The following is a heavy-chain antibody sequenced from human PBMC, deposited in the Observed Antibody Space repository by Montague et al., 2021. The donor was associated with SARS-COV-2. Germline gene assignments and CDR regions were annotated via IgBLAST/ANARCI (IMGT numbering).Heavy chain of an antibody. CDR1: GDSIRSSCYY. Sequence: SETLSLTCSVSGDSIRSSCYYWGWIRQPPGKGLEWIGTVYYSGSTNYNPSLKNRVTMPVDTTKNQFSLELRSVTAADTAVYYCARLGFVVLWLNLGWFDSWGQGTLVTVSS. CDR2: VYYSGST. CDR3: ARLGFVVLWLNLGWFDS. D-gene: IGHD3-10*01. J-gene: IGHJ5*01. V-gene: IGHV4-39*01.